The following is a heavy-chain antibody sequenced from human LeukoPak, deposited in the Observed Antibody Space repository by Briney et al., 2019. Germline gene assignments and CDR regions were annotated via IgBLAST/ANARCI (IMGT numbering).Heavy chain of an antibody. D-gene: IGHD3-3*01. CDR1: GYTFASYD. J-gene: IGHJ4*02. Sequence: ASVKVSCKASGYTFASYDINWVRQATGQGLEWMGWMNPNSGNTGYAQKFQGRVTMTRNTSISTAYMELSSLRAEDTAVYYCASLAPYYDFWSGLKIDYWGQGTLVTVSS. CDR2: MNPNSGNT. V-gene: IGHV1-8*01. CDR3: ASLAPYYDFWSGLKIDY.